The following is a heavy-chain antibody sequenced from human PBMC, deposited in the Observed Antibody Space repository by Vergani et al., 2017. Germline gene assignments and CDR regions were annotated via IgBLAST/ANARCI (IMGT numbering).Heavy chain of an antibody. V-gene: IGHV4-34*01. CDR1: GGSFSGYY. CDR2: INHSGST. J-gene: IGHJ4*02. Sequence: QVQLQQWGAGLLKPSETLSLTCAVSGGSFSGYYWSWIRQPPGKGLEWIGEINHSGSTNYNPSLKSRFTISVDTSKNQFSLKLSSVTAADTAVYYCATLGTYDYVWGSYRYTEDYWGQGTLVTVSS. D-gene: IGHD3-16*02. CDR3: ATLGTYDYVWGSYRYTEDY.